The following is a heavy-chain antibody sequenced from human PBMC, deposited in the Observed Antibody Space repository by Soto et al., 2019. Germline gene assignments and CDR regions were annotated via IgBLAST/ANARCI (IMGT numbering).Heavy chain of an antibody. Sequence: GSLRLSCAASGFTFSGYWMYWVRQSPGKGLVWVSRIDGDGTSTGYADSVKGRFTISRDNAKNTLYLQMNSLRAEDTAVYYCARDPRNLGLDPWGLGTLVTVSS. D-gene: IGHD4-4*01. CDR2: IDGDGTST. J-gene: IGHJ5*02. CDR3: ARDPRNLGLDP. V-gene: IGHV3-74*01. CDR1: GFTFSGYW.